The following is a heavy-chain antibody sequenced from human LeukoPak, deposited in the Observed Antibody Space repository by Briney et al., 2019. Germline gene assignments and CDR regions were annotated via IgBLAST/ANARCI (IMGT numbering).Heavy chain of an antibody. Sequence: SETLSLTCTVSGYSISSGYYWGWIRQPPGKGLEWIGGIYHSGSTYYNPSLKSRVTTSVDTSKNQFSLKLSSVTAADTAVYYCARGTRGSDSSFDFWGQGTLVTVSS. V-gene: IGHV4-38-2*02. CDR2: IYHSGST. CDR3: ARGTRGSDSSFDF. J-gene: IGHJ4*02. CDR1: GYSISSGYY. D-gene: IGHD1-1*01.